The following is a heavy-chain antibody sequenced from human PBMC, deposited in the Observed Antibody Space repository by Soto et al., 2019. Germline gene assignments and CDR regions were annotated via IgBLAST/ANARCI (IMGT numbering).Heavy chain of an antibody. J-gene: IGHJ5*02. CDR1: GGTFSSYA. D-gene: IGHD2-21*02. CDR3: ARDPAYCGGDCYGAHVNP. V-gene: IGHV1-69*13. CDR2: IIPIFGTA. Sequence: GASVKVSCKASGGTFSSYAISWVRQAPGQGLEWMGGIIPIFGTANYAQKFQGRVTITADESTSTAYMELSSLRSEDTAVYYCARDPAYCGGDCYGAHVNPWGQGTLVTVSS.